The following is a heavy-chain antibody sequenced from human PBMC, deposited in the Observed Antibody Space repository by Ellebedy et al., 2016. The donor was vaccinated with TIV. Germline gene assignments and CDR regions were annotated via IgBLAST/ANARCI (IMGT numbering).Heavy chain of an antibody. V-gene: IGHV1-69*04. J-gene: IGHJ4*02. D-gene: IGHD2-8*01. CDR1: GGTFSSYA. CDR2: IIPILCIA. Sequence: AASVKVSCKASGGTFSSYAISWVRQAPGQGLDGMGRIIPILCIANYAQKFQGRVTLTADKSTSTAYMELNSLRSEDTAVYYCARGVGICYENWGQGTLVTVSS. CDR3: ARGVGICYEN.